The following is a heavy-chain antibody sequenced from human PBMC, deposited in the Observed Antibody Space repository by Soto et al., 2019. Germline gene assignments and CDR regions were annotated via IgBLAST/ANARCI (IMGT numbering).Heavy chain of an antibody. CDR2: ISWNSGSI. CDR3: AKTQHDYGDYSFDY. Sequence: DVQLVESGGGLVQPGRSLRLSCAASGFTFDDYAMHWVRQAPGKGLEWVSGISWNSGSIGYADSVKGRFTISRDNAKNSLYLQMNSLRAEDTALYYCAKTQHDYGDYSFDYWGQGTLVTVSS. J-gene: IGHJ4*02. D-gene: IGHD4-17*01. CDR1: GFTFDDYA. V-gene: IGHV3-9*01.